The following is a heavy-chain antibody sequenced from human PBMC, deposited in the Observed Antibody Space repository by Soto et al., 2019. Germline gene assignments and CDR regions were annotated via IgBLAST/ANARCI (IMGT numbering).Heavy chain of an antibody. D-gene: IGHD6-19*01. J-gene: IGHJ5*02. CDR3: ARNIAVAGTWFDP. Sequence: ASVKVSCKASGYTFTSYYMHCVRQAPGQGLEWMGIINPSGGSTSYAQKFQGRVTMTRDTSTSTVYMELSSLRSEDTAVYYCARNIAVAGTWFDPWGQGTLVTVS. V-gene: IGHV1-46*01. CDR1: GYTFTSYY. CDR2: INPSGGST.